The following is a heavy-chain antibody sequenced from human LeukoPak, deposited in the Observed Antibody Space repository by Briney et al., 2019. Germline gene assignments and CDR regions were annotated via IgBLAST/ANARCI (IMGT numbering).Heavy chain of an antibody. D-gene: IGHD3-3*01. CDR2: IYYSGST. CDR3: ARLLRFSNWFDP. V-gene: IGHV4-39*01. Sequence: SETLSLTCTVSGGSISSSSYYWGWIRQPPGKGLEWIGSIYYSGSTYYNPSLKSRVTISVDTSKNQFSLELSSVTAADTAVYYCARLLRFSNWFDPWGQGTLVTVSS. CDR1: GGSISSSSYY. J-gene: IGHJ5*02.